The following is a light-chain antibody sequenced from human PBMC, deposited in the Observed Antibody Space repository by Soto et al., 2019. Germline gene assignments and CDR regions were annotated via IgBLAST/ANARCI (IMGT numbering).Light chain of an antibody. CDR2: GAS. V-gene: IGKV3-15*01. CDR1: PSVSSN. Sequence: EIVLTQSPATLSVSPGERATLSCWASPSVSSNLAWYQQKPGQAPRLLIYGASTRATGIPARFSGSGSGTEFTLTISSLQSEDFAVYYCQQYSNWPWTFGQGTKVDI. CDR3: QQYSNWPWT. J-gene: IGKJ1*01.